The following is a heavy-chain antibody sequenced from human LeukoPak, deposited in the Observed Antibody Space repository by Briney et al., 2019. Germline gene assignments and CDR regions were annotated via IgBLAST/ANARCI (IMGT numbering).Heavy chain of an antibody. V-gene: IGHV3-48*03. D-gene: IGHD5-12*01. Sequence: GGSLRLSCAASGFTLSSYEMNWVRQTPGKGLEWVSYISSSGSTIYHADSVKGRFTISRDNAKNSLYLQMNSLRAEDTAVYYCARDRGGYMDYWGQGTLVTVSS. CDR1: GFTLSSYE. CDR3: ARDRGGYMDY. J-gene: IGHJ4*02. CDR2: ISSSGSTI.